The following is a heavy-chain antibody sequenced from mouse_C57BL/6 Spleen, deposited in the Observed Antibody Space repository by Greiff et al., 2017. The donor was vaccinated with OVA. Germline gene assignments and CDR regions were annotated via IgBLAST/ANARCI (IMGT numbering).Heavy chain of an antibody. CDR1: GYTFTSYW. Sequence: QVQLQQSGAELVKPGASVKLSCKASGYTFTSYWMQWVKQRPGQGLEWIGEIDPSDSYTNYNQKFKGKATLTVDTSSSTAYMQLSSLTSEDAAVYYCARSAVVEEVDYWGQGTSVTVSS. CDR3: ARSAVVEEVDY. CDR2: IDPSDSYT. V-gene: IGHV1-50*01. D-gene: IGHD1-1*01. J-gene: IGHJ4*01.